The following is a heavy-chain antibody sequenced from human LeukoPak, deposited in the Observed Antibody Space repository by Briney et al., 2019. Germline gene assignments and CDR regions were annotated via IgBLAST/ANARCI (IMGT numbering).Heavy chain of an antibody. CDR1: GYTFTSYD. V-gene: IGHV1-8*02. CDR3: ARATVVPYYFDY. D-gene: IGHD4-23*01. CDR2: MNPNSGNT. Sequence: ASVKVSCKASGYTFTSYDINWVRQATGQGLEWMGWMNPNSGNTGYAQKFQGRVTMTRNTSISTAYMELSSLRSEDTAVYYCARATVVPYYFDYWGQGTLVTASS. J-gene: IGHJ4*02.